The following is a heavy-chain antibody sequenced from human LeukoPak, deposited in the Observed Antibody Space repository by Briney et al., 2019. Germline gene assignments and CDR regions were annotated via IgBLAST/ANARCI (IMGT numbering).Heavy chain of an antibody. CDR3: ARHREQWLGRRWFDS. CDR2: ISSSGSTI. Sequence: GGSLRLSCAASGFTVTDYYMSWIRQAPGKGLVWVSYISSSGSTIYYADSVKGRFTISRDNAKNSLYLQMNSLRAEDTAVYYCARHREQWLGRRWFDSWGQGTMVTVSS. J-gene: IGHJ5*01. D-gene: IGHD6-19*01. V-gene: IGHV3-11*01. CDR1: GFTVTDYY.